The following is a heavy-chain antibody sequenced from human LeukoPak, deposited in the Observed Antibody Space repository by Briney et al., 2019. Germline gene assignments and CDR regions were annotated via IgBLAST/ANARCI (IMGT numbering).Heavy chain of an antibody. D-gene: IGHD6-19*01. V-gene: IGHV4-39*07. J-gene: IGHJ3*02. CDR3: ARGFSSGWYNAFDI. CDR2: IYYSGST. Sequence: KSSETLSLICTVSGGSISSSSYYWGWIRQPPGKGLEWIGSIYYSGSTYYNPSLKSRVTISVDTSKNQFSLKLSSVTAADTAVYYCARGFSSGWYNAFDIWGQGTMVTVSS. CDR1: GGSISSSSYY.